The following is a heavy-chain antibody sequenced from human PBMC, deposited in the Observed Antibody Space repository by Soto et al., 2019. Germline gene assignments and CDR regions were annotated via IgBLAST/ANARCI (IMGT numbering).Heavy chain of an antibody. CDR3: ARDGYCSSNSCSYNWFDP. D-gene: IGHD2-2*01. J-gene: IGHJ5*02. CDR2: ISSSSSYI. V-gene: IGHV3-21*01. CDR1: GFTFSSYS. Sequence: EVQLVESGGGLVKPGGSLRLSCAASGFTFSSYSINWVRQAPGKGLEWVSSISSSSSYIYYADSEKGRFTISSDNSKNSLYLQMTSLRAEDTAVYYCARDGYCSSNSCSYNWFDPWGQGTLVTVSS.